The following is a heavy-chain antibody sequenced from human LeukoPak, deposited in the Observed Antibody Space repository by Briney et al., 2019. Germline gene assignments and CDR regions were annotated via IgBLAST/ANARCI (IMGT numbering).Heavy chain of an antibody. CDR1: GFTSTNVR. CDR3: TTSTMTHDAFDI. Sequence: GRSLRLSRAASGFTSTNVRMTSVRHDPRTGLERVGRIKSQIDGGTTDYAAPVKGRFTISRDDSRNTLFLQMNSLKSEDTAVYYCTTSTMTHDAFDIWGQGTMVTVSS. J-gene: IGHJ3*02. V-gene: IGHV3-15*01. CDR2: IKSQIDGGTT. D-gene: IGHD4-17*01.